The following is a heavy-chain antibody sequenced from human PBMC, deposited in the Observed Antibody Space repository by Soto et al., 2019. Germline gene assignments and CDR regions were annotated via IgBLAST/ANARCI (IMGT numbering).Heavy chain of an antibody. CDR3: AKDRITIFGVVTYWEYGMDV. V-gene: IGHV3-23*01. Sequence: EVQLLESGGGLVQPGGSLRLSCAASGFTFSSYAMSWVRQAPGKGLEWVSAISGSGGSTYYADSVKGRFTISRDNSKNTLYLQMNSLRAEDTAVYYCAKDRITIFGVVTYWEYGMDVWGQGTTVTVSS. J-gene: IGHJ6*02. CDR2: ISGSGGST. CDR1: GFTFSSYA. D-gene: IGHD3-3*01.